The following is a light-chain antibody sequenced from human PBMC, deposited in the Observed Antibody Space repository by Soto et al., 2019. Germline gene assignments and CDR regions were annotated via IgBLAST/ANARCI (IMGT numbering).Light chain of an antibody. Sequence: QSVLTQPPSVSEAPGQRVTISCTGSSSNIGAGYEAHWYQQVPGTAPKLLIYENNTRPSGVPDRFSGSKSGTSASLAITGIEAEDEAEYYCQAYDSSLSGYVFGTGTKLTVL. CDR1: SSNIGAGYE. CDR2: ENN. J-gene: IGLJ1*01. V-gene: IGLV1-40*01. CDR3: QAYDSSLSGYV.